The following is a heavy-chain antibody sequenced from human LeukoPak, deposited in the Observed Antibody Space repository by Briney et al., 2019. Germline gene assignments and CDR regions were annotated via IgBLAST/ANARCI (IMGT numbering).Heavy chain of an antibody. J-gene: IGHJ5*02. CDR2: IYKTGET. D-gene: IGHD3-9*01. Sequence: SETLSLTCTVSGASVSSSYWSWIRQTPGKGLEWIGYIYKTGETKYDPSLNSRLTLSLGTSKNQLSLKLASVTAGDTGLCYFARASLRLKLRFFDWAVPSLDPWGQGLLVTVSS. CDR1: GASVSSSY. V-gene: IGHV4-59*02. CDR3: ARASLRLKLRFFDWAVPSLDP.